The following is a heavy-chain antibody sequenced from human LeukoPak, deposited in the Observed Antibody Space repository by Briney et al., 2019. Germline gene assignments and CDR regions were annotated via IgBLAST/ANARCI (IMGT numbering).Heavy chain of an antibody. J-gene: IGHJ4*02. Sequence: PGGSLRLSCAASGFTFSSYWMSWVRQAPGKGLVWVSRINSDGSSTSYADSVKGRFTISRDNAKNTLYLQMNSLGAEDTAVYYCASQMTVKGVYWGQGTLVTVSS. V-gene: IGHV3-74*01. CDR3: ASQMTVKGVY. CDR1: GFTFSSYW. CDR2: INSDGSST. D-gene: IGHD2-21*02.